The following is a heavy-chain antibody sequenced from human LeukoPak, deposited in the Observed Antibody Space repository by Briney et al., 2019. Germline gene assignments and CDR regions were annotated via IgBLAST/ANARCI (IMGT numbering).Heavy chain of an antibody. CDR3: ATRAYSSNWSPTYYYYYGMDV. J-gene: IGHJ6*02. CDR1: GGSISSSSYY. D-gene: IGHD6-13*01. CDR2: INYSGST. Sequence: SETLSLTCTVSGGSISSSSYYWRWIRQPPGKGLEWIATINYSGSTYYNPSLKSRVTISVDTSKNQFSLKLSSVTAADTAVYYCATRAYSSNWSPTYYYYYGMDVWGQGTTVTVSS. V-gene: IGHV4-39*01.